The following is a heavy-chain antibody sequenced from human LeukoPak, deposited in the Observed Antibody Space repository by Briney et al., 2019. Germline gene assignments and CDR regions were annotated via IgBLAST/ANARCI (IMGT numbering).Heavy chain of an antibody. CDR2: IIPILGIA. D-gene: IGHD6-19*01. J-gene: IGHJ4*02. CDR1: GGTFSSYA. CDR3: ASCAKPIAVAGKLQWDPEFDY. Sequence: ASVKVSCKASGGTFSSYAISWVRQAPGQGLEWMGRIIPILGIANYAQKFQGRVTITADKSTSTAYMELSSLRSEDTAVYYCASCAKPIAVAGKLQWDPEFDYWGQGTLVTVSS. V-gene: IGHV1-69*04.